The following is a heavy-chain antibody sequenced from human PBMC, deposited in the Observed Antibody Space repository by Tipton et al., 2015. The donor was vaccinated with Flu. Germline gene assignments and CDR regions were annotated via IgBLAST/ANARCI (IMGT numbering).Heavy chain of an antibody. CDR2: INQDGSGK. CDR3: ARPRTWIGSQIDP. V-gene: IGHV3-7*01. J-gene: IGHJ5*02. D-gene: IGHD3-10*01. Sequence: SGFSFSTYWMNWVRQIPGKGLEWVANINQDGSGKNYVDSVKGRFTISRDNAKNSLYLQMNSLRAEDTALYYCARPRTWIGSQIDPWGQGILVIVSS. CDR1: GFSFSTYW.